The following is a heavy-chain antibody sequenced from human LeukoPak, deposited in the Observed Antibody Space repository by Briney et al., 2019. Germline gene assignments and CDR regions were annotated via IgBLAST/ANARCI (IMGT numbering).Heavy chain of an antibody. Sequence: PGGSLRLSCAASGFTFSSYAMSWVRQAPGKGLEWVSAISGSGGSTYYADSVKGRLTISRDNSKNTLYLQMNSLRAEDTAVYYCAKRLASIVVVITTDLWGQGTLVTVSS. CDR3: AKRLASIVVVITTDL. V-gene: IGHV3-23*01. J-gene: IGHJ5*02. CDR1: GFTFSSYA. D-gene: IGHD3-22*01. CDR2: ISGSGGST.